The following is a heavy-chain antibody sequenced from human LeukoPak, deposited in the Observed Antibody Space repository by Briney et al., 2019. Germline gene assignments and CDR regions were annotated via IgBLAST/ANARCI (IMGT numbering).Heavy chain of an antibody. V-gene: IGHV4-59*08. CDR2: IYYSGST. CDR3: ARRVAPAAGDLGAFDI. J-gene: IGHJ3*02. CDR1: GGSISSYY. D-gene: IGHD6-13*01. Sequence: SETLSLTCTVSGGSISSYYWSWIRQPPGKGLEWIGYIYYSGSTNYNPSLKSRVTISVDTSKNQFSLKLSSVTAADTAVYYCARRVAPAAGDLGAFDIWGQGTMVTVSS.